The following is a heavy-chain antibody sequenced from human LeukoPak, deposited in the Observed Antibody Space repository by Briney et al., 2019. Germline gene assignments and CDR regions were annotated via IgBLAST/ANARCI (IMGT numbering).Heavy chain of an antibody. Sequence: ASVKVSCKASGGTFSSYAISWVRQAPGQGLEWMGRIIPILGIANYAQKFQGSVTITADKSSDTTYMELSSLRSEDAAMYYCAAGGINHFDSSGYYNFWGQGTLVTVSS. D-gene: IGHD3-22*01. V-gene: IGHV1-69*04. J-gene: IGHJ4*02. CDR1: GGTFSSYA. CDR2: IIPILGIA. CDR3: AAGGINHFDSSGYYNF.